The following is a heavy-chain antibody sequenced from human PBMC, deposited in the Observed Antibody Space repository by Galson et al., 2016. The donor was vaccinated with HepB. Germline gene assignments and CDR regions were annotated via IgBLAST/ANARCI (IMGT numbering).Heavy chain of an antibody. CDR1: GYTFTSFG. CDR2: INPYNGNT. V-gene: IGHV1-18*01. J-gene: IGHJ4*02. CDR3: ARDRDFWSGYFDY. Sequence: SCKASGYTFTSFGISWVRQAPGQGLEWMGWINPYNGNTNYAQKFQDRVTMTTDTSTSTAYMSLRSLTSDDAAVYYCARDRDFWSGYFDYWGQGTLVTVSS. D-gene: IGHD3-3*01.